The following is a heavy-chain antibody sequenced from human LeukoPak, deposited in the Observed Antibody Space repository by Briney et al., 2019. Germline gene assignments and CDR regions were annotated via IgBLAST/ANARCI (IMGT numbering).Heavy chain of an antibody. CDR2: MNPNSGNT. CDR1: GYTFTSYD. D-gene: IGHD3-22*01. Sequence: ASVKVSCKASGYTFTSYDINWVRQATGQGLEWMGWMNPNSGNTGYAQKFQGRVTITRNTSISTAYMEPSSLRSEDTAVYYCARGPFYDSSGYYFDYWGQGTLVTVSS. V-gene: IGHV1-8*03. CDR3: ARGPFYDSSGYYFDY. J-gene: IGHJ4*02.